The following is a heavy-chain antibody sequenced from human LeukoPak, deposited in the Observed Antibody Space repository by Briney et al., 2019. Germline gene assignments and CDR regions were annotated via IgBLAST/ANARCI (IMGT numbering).Heavy chain of an antibody. J-gene: IGHJ4*02. V-gene: IGHV3-74*01. Sequence: GGSLRLSCAASGFTFSGYWMHWVRQAPGKGLVWVSRIYTDGSRTNYADSVWGRFTISRGNAKNTLYLQLDSLRAEDTAVYYCARGDHVGYFLDYWGQGTLVTVSS. CDR1: GFTFSGYW. CDR3: ARGDHVGYFLDY. D-gene: IGHD1-26*01. CDR2: IYTDGSRT.